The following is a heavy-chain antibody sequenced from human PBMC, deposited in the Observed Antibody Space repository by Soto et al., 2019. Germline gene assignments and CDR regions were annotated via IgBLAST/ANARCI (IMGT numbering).Heavy chain of an antibody. J-gene: IGHJ4*02. Sequence: QVRLVQSGAEVKKPGASVKVSCKASGYTFSSFSISWVRQAPGQGLEWLGWITSYNSQTRYAQKLQGRATLTTDTSTNTAYMELRCLKFDDTAVYYCARGSDRFNWNDPWDYWGQGTLVTVSS. CDR1: GYTFSSFS. D-gene: IGHD1-20*01. CDR3: ARGSDRFNWNDPWDY. V-gene: IGHV1-18*01. CDR2: ITSYNSQT.